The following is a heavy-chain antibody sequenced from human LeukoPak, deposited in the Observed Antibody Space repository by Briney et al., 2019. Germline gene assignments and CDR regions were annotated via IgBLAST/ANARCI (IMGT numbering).Heavy chain of an antibody. CDR3: ARGGRAVAGSGPHYYYYMDV. J-gene: IGHJ6*03. CDR1: GGTFSSYA. CDR2: IIPIFGTA. D-gene: IGHD6-19*01. V-gene: IGHV1-69*06. Sequence: SVKVSCKASGGTFSSYAISWVRQAPGQGLEWMGGIIPIFGTANYAQKFQGRVTITADKSTSTAYMELSSLRSEDTAVYYCARGGRAVAGSGPHYYYYMDVWGKGTTVTVSS.